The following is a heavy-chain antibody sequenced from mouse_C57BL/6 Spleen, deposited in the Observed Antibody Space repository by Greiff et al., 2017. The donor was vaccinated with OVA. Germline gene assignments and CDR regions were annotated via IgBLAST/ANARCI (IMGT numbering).Heavy chain of an antibody. Sequence: VQLKQSGAELVKPGASVKLSCTASGFNITDYYMHWVKQRTEQGLEWIGRIDPEDGETKYAPKFQGKATITADTSSNTAYLQLSSLTSEDTAVYYCAPYYGSSYGAYWGQGTLVTVSA. CDR1: GFNITDYY. V-gene: IGHV14-2*01. J-gene: IGHJ3*01. CDR3: APYYGSSYGAY. D-gene: IGHD1-1*01. CDR2: IDPEDGET.